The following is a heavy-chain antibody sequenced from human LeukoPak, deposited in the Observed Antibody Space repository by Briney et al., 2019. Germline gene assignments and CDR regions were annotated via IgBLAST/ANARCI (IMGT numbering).Heavy chain of an antibody. J-gene: IGHJ4*02. D-gene: IGHD4-17*01. CDR1: GLTFSNAW. CDR2: IKSKTDGGTT. Sequence: GGSLRLSCAASGLTFSNAWMSWVRQAPGKGLEWVGRIKSKTDGGTTDHAAPVKGRFTISRDDSKNMLYLQMNSLKTEDTAVYYCTTVDYGDYYFHWGQGTLVTVSS. CDR3: TTVDYGDYYFH. V-gene: IGHV3-15*01.